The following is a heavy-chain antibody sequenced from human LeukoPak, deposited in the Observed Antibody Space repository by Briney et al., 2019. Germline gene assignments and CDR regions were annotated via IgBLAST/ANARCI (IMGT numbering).Heavy chain of an antibody. V-gene: IGHV4-34*01. Sequence: SETLSLTRAVYGGSFSGYSWSWIRQPPGKGLVWIGEINHSGSANYNPSLKSRVSISVDTSKNQFSLNLGSVTAADTAVYYCARGLVDCSGGSCYLGWFDPWGQGTLVTVSS. D-gene: IGHD2-15*01. CDR2: INHSGSA. J-gene: IGHJ5*02. CDR1: GGSFSGYS. CDR3: ARGLVDCSGGSCYLGWFDP.